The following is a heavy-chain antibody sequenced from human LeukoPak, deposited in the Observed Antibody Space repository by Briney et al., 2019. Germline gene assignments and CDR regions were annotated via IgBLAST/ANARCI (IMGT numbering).Heavy chain of an antibody. J-gene: IGHJ4*02. CDR1: GFTFSSYE. Sequence: GGSLRLSCAASGFTFSSYEMNWVRQAPGKGLEWVGRVKRKTDGETTDYPAPVKGRFTISRDDSKKTLYLQMNSLKTEDTAVYYCTTRVVTTNDYWGQGTLVTVSS. D-gene: IGHD2-21*02. CDR2: VKRKTDGETT. CDR3: TTRVVTTNDY. V-gene: IGHV3-15*01.